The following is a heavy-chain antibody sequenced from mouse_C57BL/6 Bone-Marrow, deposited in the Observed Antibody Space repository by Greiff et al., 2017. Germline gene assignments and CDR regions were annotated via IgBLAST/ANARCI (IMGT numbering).Heavy chain of an antibody. CDR2: IDPENGDT. V-gene: IGHV14-4*01. Sequence: VQLQQSGAELVRPGASVKLSCTASGFNIKDDYMHWVKQRPEQGLEWIGWIDPENGDTEYASKFQGKATITADTSSNTAYLQLSSLTSADTAVYYSTGGYYDYFDYWGQGTTLTVSS. CDR3: TGGYYDYFDY. J-gene: IGHJ2*01. CDR1: GFNIKDDY. D-gene: IGHD2-3*01.